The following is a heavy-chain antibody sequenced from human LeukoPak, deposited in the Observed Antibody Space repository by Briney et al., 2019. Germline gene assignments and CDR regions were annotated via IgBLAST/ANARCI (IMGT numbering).Heavy chain of an antibody. CDR2: IYYSGST. CDR1: GGSISSGGYY. CDR3: ARAGIAAAVWFDP. J-gene: IGHJ5*02. Sequence: SETLSLTCTVSGGSISSGGYYWSWIRQHPGKGLEWIGYIYYSGSTYYNPSLKSRVTISVDTSKNQFSLKLSSVTAADTAVYYCARAGIAAAVWFDPWGQGTLVTVSP. V-gene: IGHV4-31*03. D-gene: IGHD6-13*01.